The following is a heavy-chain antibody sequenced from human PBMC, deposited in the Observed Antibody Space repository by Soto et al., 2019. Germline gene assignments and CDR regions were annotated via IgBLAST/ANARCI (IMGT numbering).Heavy chain of an antibody. D-gene: IGHD6-19*01. CDR1: GGTFSSYA. CDR2: IIPIFVTE. CDR3: ARDRVAVAVYDYYGMDA. V-gene: IGHV1-69*06. J-gene: IGHJ6*02. Sequence: SVKVSCKSSGGTFSSYAISWVRQAPGQGLEWMGGIIPIFVTENYAQKFQGRVTITADKSTSTAYMELSSLRSEDTAVYYCARDRVAVAVYDYYGMDAWGQGTTVTVSS.